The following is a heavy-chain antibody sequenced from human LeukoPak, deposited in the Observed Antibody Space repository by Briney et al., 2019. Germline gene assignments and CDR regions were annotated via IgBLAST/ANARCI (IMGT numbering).Heavy chain of an antibody. CDR2: IYYSGST. J-gene: IGHJ6*03. D-gene: IGHD3-10*01. Sequence: SETLSLTCTVSGGSISISSYYWGWIRQPPGKGLEWIGNIYYSGSTYYNPSLKSRVTISVDTSKNQFSLKLSSVTAADTAVYFCARDRYGSGRTYMDVWGKGTTVTVSS. V-gene: IGHV4-39*07. CDR3: ARDRYGSGRTYMDV. CDR1: GGSISISSYY.